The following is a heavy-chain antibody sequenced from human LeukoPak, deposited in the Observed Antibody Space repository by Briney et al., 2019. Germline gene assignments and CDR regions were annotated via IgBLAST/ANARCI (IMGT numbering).Heavy chain of an antibody. Sequence: PSQTLSLTCTVSGGSLSSGGYYWSWIRQHPGKGLEWIGYIYYSGSTYYNPSLKSRVTISVDTSKNQFSLKLSSVTAADTAVYYCAREQSWGSYRYTVDYWGQGTLVTVS. D-gene: IGHD3-16*02. V-gene: IGHV4-31*03. J-gene: IGHJ4*02. CDR2: IYYSGST. CDR1: GGSLSSGGYY. CDR3: AREQSWGSYRYTVDY.